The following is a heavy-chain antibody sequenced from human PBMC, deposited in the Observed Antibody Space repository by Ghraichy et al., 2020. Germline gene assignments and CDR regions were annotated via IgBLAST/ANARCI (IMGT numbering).Heavy chain of an antibody. CDR2: ISGSGGST. Sequence: GGSLRLSCAASGFTFSNYVMSWVRQAPGKGLEWVSGISGSGGSTYYTESLKGRFTIASDNSKNTLILQMNSLRAEYTAVYYCAKGIAAGTTTISYYYNGMDIWGQGTKVTVSS. V-gene: IGHV3-23*01. J-gene: IGHJ6*02. CDR3: AKGIAAGTTTISYYYNGMDI. D-gene: IGHD6-13*01. CDR1: GFTFSNYV.